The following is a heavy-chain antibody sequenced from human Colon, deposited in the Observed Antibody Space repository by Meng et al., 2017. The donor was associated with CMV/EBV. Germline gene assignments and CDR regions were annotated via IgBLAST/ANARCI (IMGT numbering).Heavy chain of an antibody. V-gene: IGHV3-30*02. Sequence: GGSLRLSCVASGFSFSSHGMHWVRQAPGKGLEWVAFISHDETYKHYSDSVRGRFTLSRDNSRNTLYLQMNSVTVADTAVYYCARDQFYYFDQWGQGTLVTVPQ. CDR3: ARDQFYYFDQ. CDR1: GFSFSSHG. CDR2: ISHDETYK. J-gene: IGHJ4*02. D-gene: IGHD2/OR15-2a*01.